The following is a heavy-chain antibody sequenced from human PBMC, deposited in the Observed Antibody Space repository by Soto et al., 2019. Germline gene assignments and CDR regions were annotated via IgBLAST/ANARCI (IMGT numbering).Heavy chain of an antibody. J-gene: IGHJ4*02. V-gene: IGHV4-59*08. CDR3: AGQRRDFDY. CDR2: IFSSGST. Sequence: QVQLQESGPGLVKPSETLSLTCTVSGGSISNYYWSWIRQPPGKGLQWIGYIFSSGSTNYNPSLKSRVTISVDTSKNQFSLNLSSVTAADTAVYYCAGQRRDFDYWGQGSLVTVSS. CDR1: GGSISNYY.